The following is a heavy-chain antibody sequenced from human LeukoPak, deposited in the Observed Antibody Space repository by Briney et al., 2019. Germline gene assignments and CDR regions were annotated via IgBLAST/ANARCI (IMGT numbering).Heavy chain of an antibody. CDR1: GFSLSTSGVG. Sequence: SGPTLVKPTQTLTLTCTFSGFSLSTSGVGVGWIRQPPGKALEWLALIFWNDDKRYSPSLKSRLTITKDTSTNQVVLTMTNMDPVDTATYYCAHRGPGIAAADYMDVWGKGTTVTVSS. CDR2: IFWNDDK. D-gene: IGHD6-13*01. V-gene: IGHV2-5*01. CDR3: AHRGPGIAAADYMDV. J-gene: IGHJ6*03.